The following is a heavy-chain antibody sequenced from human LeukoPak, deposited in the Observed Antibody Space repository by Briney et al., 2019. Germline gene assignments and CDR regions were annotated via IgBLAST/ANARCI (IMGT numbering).Heavy chain of an antibody. CDR1: GFXFDDYA. CDR2: INWNGGYT. V-gene: IGHV3-20*04. Sequence: GGSLRLSCAASGFXFDDYAMTWVRQAPGRGLEWVSAINWNGGYTYYADSVKGRFTISRDSAKNSLYLQMSGLRAEDTALYYCARGPLSSSRWYYFDYWGQGTLLTVSS. CDR3: ARGPLSSSRWYYFDY. D-gene: IGHD6-13*01. J-gene: IGHJ4*02.